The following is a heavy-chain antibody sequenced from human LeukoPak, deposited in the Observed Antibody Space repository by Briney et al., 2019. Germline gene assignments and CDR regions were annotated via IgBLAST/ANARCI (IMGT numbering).Heavy chain of an antibody. CDR3: VKVAKYYYGSETYYFFEH. CDR1: GFTFSSYA. V-gene: IGHV3-30*04. J-gene: IGHJ4*02. Sequence: GGSLRLSCAASGFTFSSYAMHWVRQAPGKGLEWVAVISYDGSDKYYADSVKGRFTISRHNAKNSLDLQMNSLRVEDTAIYYCVKVAKYYYGSETYYFFEHWGQGTPVTVSS. CDR2: ISYDGSDK. D-gene: IGHD3-10*01.